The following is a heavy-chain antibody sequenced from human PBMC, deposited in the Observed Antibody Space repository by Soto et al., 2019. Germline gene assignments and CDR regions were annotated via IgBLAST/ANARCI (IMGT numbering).Heavy chain of an antibody. CDR1: GFTFTNYA. CDR3: AKQPLSMYHLDY. Sequence: EVQLLDSGGGLVLPGGSQRLSCAASGFTFTNYAMSWVRQAPGRGLEWVSTIIASGGSTYYADSVKGRFTISRDNSKNTLYLQMDSLRAEDTAIYYCAKQPLSMYHLDYWGQGALVTVSS. J-gene: IGHJ4*02. V-gene: IGHV3-23*01. D-gene: IGHD2-2*01. CDR2: IIASGGST.